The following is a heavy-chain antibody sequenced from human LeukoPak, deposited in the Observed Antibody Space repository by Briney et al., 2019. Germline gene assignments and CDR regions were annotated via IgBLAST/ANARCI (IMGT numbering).Heavy chain of an antibody. CDR3: ARYDSSGYPMDV. V-gene: IGHV3-9*01. D-gene: IGHD3-22*01. J-gene: IGHJ6*02. CDR1: GFTFDDYA. Sequence: GGSLRLSCAASGFTFDDYAMHWVRQAPGKGLEWVSGISWNSGSIGYADSVKGRFTISRDNAKNSLYLQMNSLRAEDTAVYYCARYDSSGYPMDVGGQGTTVTVSS. CDR2: ISWNSGSI.